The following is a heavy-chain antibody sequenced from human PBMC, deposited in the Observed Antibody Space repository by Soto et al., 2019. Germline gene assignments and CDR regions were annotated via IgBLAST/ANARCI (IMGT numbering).Heavy chain of an antibody. Sequence: ASVKVSCKASGYTFTSYGISWVRQAPGQGLEWMGWISAYNGNTNYAQKLQGRVTMTTDTSTSTAYMELRSLRSDDTAVYYCAREYDSSGYYYCYYGMDVWGQGTTVTVSS. D-gene: IGHD3-22*01. V-gene: IGHV1-18*01. CDR1: GYTFTSYG. CDR3: AREYDSSGYYYCYYGMDV. CDR2: ISAYNGNT. J-gene: IGHJ6*02.